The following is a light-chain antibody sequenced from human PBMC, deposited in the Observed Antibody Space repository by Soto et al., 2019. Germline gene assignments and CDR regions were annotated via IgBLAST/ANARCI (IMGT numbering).Light chain of an antibody. CDR2: KAS. Sequence: DIQMTQSPSTLSASVGDRATITCRASQSISSWLAWYQQKPGKAPNLLIYKASSLESGVPSRFSGSGSGTEFTLTISSLQPDDFGTYYCQQYNSYPYSFGQGTKLEIK. V-gene: IGKV1-5*03. CDR3: QQYNSYPYS. J-gene: IGKJ2*01. CDR1: QSISSW.